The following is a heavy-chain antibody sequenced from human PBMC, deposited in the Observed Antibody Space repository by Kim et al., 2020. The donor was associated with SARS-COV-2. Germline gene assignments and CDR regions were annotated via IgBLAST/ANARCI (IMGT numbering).Heavy chain of an antibody. J-gene: IGHJ6*02. CDR1: GFTFSSYC. Sequence: GGSLRLSCVASGFTFSSYCMHWVRQAPGKGLEWVAVISYDGSNKYYADSVKGRFTISRDNSKNTLYLQMNSLRAEDTAVYYCAKDRGKGPYYYGMDVWGQGTTVTVSS. CDR3: AKDRGKGPYYYGMDV. V-gene: IGHV3-30*18. CDR2: ISYDGSNK.